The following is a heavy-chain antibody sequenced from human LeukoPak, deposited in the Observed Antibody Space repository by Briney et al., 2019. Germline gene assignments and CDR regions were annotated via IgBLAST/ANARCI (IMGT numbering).Heavy chain of an antibody. D-gene: IGHD6-19*01. CDR1: GGSISSYY. J-gene: IGHJ2*01. V-gene: IGHV4-59*01. CDR2: IYYSGST. Sequence: PSETLSLTCTVSGGSISSYYWSWIRQPPGKGLEWIGYIYYSGSTNYNPSLKSRATISVDTSKNQFSLKLSSVTAADTAVYYCARGGQWLVARWYFDLWGRGTLVTVSS. CDR3: ARGGQWLVARWYFDL.